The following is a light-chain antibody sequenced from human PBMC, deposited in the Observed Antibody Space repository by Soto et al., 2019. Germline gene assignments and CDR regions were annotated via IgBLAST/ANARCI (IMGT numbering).Light chain of an antibody. V-gene: IGKV3-15*01. CDR1: QNIYSN. J-gene: IGKJ1*01. Sequence: ILMTQSPASLSVSPGERATLSCRASQNIYSNIAWYQQRPGQAPRLLIYRASTRATGVPARFSGSGSGTEFTLTISSLQSEDVTVYSCLQYHNLWAFGQGTKVEIK. CDR2: RAS. CDR3: LQYHNLWA.